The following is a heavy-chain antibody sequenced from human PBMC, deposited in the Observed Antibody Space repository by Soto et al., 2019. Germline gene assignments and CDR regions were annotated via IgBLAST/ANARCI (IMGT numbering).Heavy chain of an antibody. Sequence: GSLRLSCAASGFTFSIYGMSWVRLAPGKGLEWVSFISRSGDIKYYAGSVKGRFTVSRDNSLDTLYLEMNSLRVGDAATYYCTKXLYYYETGGPDVPGFGPWGRGTLVPVSS. V-gene: IGHV3-23*01. D-gene: IGHD3-22*01. CDR1: GFTFSIYG. J-gene: IGHJ5*02. CDR3: TKXLYYYETGGPDVPGFGP. CDR2: ISRSGDIK.